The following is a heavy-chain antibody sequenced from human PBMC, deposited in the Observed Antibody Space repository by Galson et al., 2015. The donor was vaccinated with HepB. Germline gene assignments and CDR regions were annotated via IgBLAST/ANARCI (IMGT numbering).Heavy chain of an antibody. CDR2: IIPIFGTA. Sequence: SVKVSCKASGGTFSSYAISWVRQAPGQGLEWMGGIIPIFGTANHAQKFQGRVTITADESTSTAYMELSSLRSEDTAVYYCARDPGDDYGDYAGATACDIWGQGTMVTVSS. J-gene: IGHJ3*02. D-gene: IGHD4-17*01. V-gene: IGHV1-69*13. CDR1: GGTFSSYA. CDR3: ARDPGDDYGDYAGATACDI.